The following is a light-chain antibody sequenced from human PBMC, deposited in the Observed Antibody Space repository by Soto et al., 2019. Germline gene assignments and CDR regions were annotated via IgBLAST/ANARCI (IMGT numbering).Light chain of an antibody. CDR1: QSVDRY. Sequence: VLTQSPATLSLSPGEGATLSCRASQSVDRYLAWYQQKPGQAPRLLIYDTSTRAAGIPARFSGSGSGTDFTLTISSLEPEDFAVYYCQQRRNWPPITFGQGTRLEI. CDR3: QQRRNWPPIT. V-gene: IGKV3-11*01. CDR2: DTS. J-gene: IGKJ5*01.